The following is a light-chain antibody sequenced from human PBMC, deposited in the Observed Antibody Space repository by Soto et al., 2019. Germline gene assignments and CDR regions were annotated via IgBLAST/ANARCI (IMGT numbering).Light chain of an antibody. J-gene: IGKJ2*02. Sequence: DIQMTQSPSTLSASVGDRVTITCRASQSISSWLAWYQQKPGKAPNLLIYRASYLESGVPSRFSGSGSGTEFALTSSNLKPDDFATYYCQQYNSYPCTFGQGNKLEIK. V-gene: IGKV1-5*03. CDR2: RAS. CDR3: QQYNSYPCT. CDR1: QSISSW.